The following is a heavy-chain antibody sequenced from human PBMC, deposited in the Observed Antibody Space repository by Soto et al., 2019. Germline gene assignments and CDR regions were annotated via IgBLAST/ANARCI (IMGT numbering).Heavy chain of an antibody. CDR2: IWYDGSNK. D-gene: IGHD5-18*01. CDR1: GFTFSSYG. V-gene: IGHV3-33*01. CDR3: ARDLKRIQLWAPRYYYGMDV. Sequence: GGSLRLSXAASGFTFSSYGMHWVRQAPGKGLEWVAVIWYDGSNKYYADSVKGRFTISRDNSKNTLYLQMNSLRAEDTAVYYCARDLKRIQLWAPRYYYGMDVWGQGTTVTVSS. J-gene: IGHJ6*02.